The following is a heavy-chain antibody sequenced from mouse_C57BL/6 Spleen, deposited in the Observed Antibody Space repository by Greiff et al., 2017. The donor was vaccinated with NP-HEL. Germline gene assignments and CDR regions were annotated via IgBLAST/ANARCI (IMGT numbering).Heavy chain of an antibody. J-gene: IGHJ2*01. CDR2: ISSGGDYT. CDR1: GFTFSSYA. D-gene: IGHD1-1*01. V-gene: IGHV5S21*01. Sequence: EVQLVESGEGLVKPGGSLKLSCAASGFTFSSYAMSWVRQTPEKRLEWVAYISSGGDYTYYADTVKGRFTISRDNAKNNLYLQMSHLKSEDTAMYYCARDDYYGSSYNFDYWGQGTTLTVSS. CDR3: ARDDYYGSSYNFDY.